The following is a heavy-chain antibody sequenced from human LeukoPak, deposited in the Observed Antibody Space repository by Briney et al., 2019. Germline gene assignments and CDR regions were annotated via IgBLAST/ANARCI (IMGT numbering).Heavy chain of an antibody. J-gene: IGHJ4*02. CDR3: AQERRVGGALDY. CDR1: GFTFSSYP. V-gene: IGHV3-23*01. Sequence: GGSLRLSCAASGFTFSSYPMTWVRQAPGKGLEWVSAISGSGDSTYYADSVKGRFSFSRDNSKNTVYLQMNSLRGEDTAIYYCAQERRVGGALDYWGQGTLVTVSS. CDR2: ISGSGDST. D-gene: IGHD1-26*01.